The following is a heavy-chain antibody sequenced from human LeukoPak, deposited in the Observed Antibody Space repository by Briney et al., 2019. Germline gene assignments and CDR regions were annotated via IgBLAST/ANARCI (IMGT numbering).Heavy chain of an antibody. V-gene: IGHV3-23*01. CDR2: INGPGDRT. CDR3: AKEGSIVGSSQFDY. D-gene: IGHD1-26*01. CDR1: GFTFSNFA. J-gene: IGHJ4*02. Sequence: GGSLRLSCPASGFTFSNFAMSWVRQAPGKGLEWVSAINGPGDRTFYADSVKGRFTISRDSSKNTVYLQMNSLRAEYAAVYYCAKEGSIVGSSQFDYWGQGTLVTVSS.